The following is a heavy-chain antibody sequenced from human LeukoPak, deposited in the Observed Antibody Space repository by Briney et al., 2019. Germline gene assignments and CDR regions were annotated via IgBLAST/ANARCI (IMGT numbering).Heavy chain of an antibody. D-gene: IGHD6-13*01. CDR3: ARRGSGAAYSSSWYDY. V-gene: IGHV3-20*04. J-gene: IGHJ4*02. CDR2: INWNGGST. Sequence: GGSLRLSCAASGFTFDDYGMSWVRQAPGKGLEWVSGINWNGGSTGYADSVKGRFTISRDNAKNSLYLQMNSLRAEDTAVYYCARRGSGAAYSSSWYDYWGQGTLVTVSS. CDR1: GFTFDDYG.